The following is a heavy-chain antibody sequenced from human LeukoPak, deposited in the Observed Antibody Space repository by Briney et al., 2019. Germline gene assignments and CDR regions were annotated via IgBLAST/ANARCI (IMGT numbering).Heavy chain of an antibody. Sequence: PGGSLSLSCAASGFTFSEYAIHWVRQAPGKGLEWVAVISFDGTNKFYAVSVKGRFTISRDNSRNTLYLQMNSLRTEDTAVYYCAMVVTGGFDYSGQGSLLTVSS. CDR1: GFTFSEYA. V-gene: IGHV3-30*04. D-gene: IGHD2-21*02. J-gene: IGHJ4*02. CDR2: ISFDGTNK. CDR3: AMVVTGGFDY.